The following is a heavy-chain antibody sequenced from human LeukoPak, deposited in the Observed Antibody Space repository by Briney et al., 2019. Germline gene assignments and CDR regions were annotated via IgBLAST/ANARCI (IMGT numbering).Heavy chain of an antibody. CDR2: IYYSGST. V-gene: IGHV4-59*01. CDR3: ASIPLWAVARFFDY. J-gene: IGHJ4*02. CDR1: GGSISSYY. D-gene: IGHD5-18*01. Sequence: SETLSLTCTVSGGSISSYYWSWIRQPPGKGLEWIGYIYYSGSTNYNPSLKSRVTISVDTSKNQFSLKLSSVTAADTAVYYCASIPLWAVARFFDYWGQGTLVTVSS.